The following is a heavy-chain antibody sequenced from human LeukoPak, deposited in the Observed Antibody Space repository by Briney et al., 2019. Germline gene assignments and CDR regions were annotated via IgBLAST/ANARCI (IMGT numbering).Heavy chain of an antibody. V-gene: IGHV4-39*01. J-gene: IGHJ4*02. Sequence: SETLSLTCTVSGGSISSSSYYWDWIRQPPGKVLEWIGSIYYSGSTYYNPSLKSRVTISVDTSKNQFSLRLSSVTAADTAVYYCARQYASGSYHDYWGQGALVTVSS. CDR1: GGSISSSSYY. CDR3: ARQYASGSYHDY. D-gene: IGHD3-10*01. CDR2: IYYSGST.